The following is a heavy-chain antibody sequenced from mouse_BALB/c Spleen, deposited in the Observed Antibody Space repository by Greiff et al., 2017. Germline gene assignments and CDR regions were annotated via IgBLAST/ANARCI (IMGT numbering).Heavy chain of an antibody. D-gene: IGHD1-1*01. CDR2: ISSGGST. CDR3: ARGGSYYYGSSYSLYWYFDV. V-gene: IGHV5-6-5*01. Sequence: EVKLVESGGGLVKPGGSLKLSCAASGFTFSSYAMSWVRQTPEKRLEWVASISSGGSTYYPDSVKGRFTISRDNARNILYLQMSSLRSEDTAMYYCARGGSYYYGSSYSLYWYFDVWGAGTTVTVSS. J-gene: IGHJ1*01. CDR1: GFTFSSYA.